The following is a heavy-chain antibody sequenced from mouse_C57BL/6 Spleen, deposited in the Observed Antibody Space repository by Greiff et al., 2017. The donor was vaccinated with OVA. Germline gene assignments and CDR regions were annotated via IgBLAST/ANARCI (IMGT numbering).Heavy chain of an antibody. CDR2: INPSSGYT. V-gene: IGHV1-4*01. Sequence: VHLVESGAELARPGASVKMSCKASGYTFTSYTMHWVKQRPGQGLEWIGYINPSSGYTKYNQKFKDKATLTADKSSSTAYMQLSSLTSEDSAVYYCARAAQAKGMDYWGQGTSVTVSS. J-gene: IGHJ4*01. CDR3: ARAAQAKGMDY. CDR1: GYTFTSYT. D-gene: IGHD3-2*02.